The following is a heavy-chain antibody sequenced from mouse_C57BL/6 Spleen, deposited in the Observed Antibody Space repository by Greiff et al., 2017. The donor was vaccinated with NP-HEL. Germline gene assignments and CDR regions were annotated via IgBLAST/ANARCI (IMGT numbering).Heavy chain of an antibody. D-gene: IGHD2-4*01. CDR1: GFTFSDYG. CDR2: ISSGSSTI. Sequence: EVHLVESGGGLVKPGGSLKLSCAASGFTFSDYGMHWVRQAPEKGLEWVAYISSGSSTIYYADTVKGRFTISRDNAKNTLFLQMTSLRSEDTAMYYCARRPYYDYEGYAMDYWGQGTSVTVSS. CDR3: ARRPYYDYEGYAMDY. V-gene: IGHV5-17*01. J-gene: IGHJ4*01.